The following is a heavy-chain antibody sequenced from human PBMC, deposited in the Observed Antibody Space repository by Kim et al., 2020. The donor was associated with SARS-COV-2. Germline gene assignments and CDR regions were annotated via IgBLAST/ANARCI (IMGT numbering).Heavy chain of an antibody. Sequence: GGSLRLSCAASGFIFRSYAMTWVRQAPGKGLEWVSTINENGVTTYYADSVKGRFTISRDNSKNTLDLQMSSLRAEDTAVYYCAKAGSNWRGFDFWGHGTLVAVSS. V-gene: IGHV3-23*01. CDR2: INENGVTT. J-gene: IGHJ4*01. D-gene: IGHD6-13*01. CDR1: GFIFRSYA. CDR3: AKAGSNWRGFDF.